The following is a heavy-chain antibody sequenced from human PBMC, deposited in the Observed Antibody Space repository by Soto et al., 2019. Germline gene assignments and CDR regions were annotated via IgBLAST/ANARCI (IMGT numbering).Heavy chain of an antibody. J-gene: IGHJ4*02. D-gene: IGHD5-12*01. CDR3: ARDGDGYNY. Sequence: PSETLSLTCTVSGGSVSSGSYYWSWIRQPPGKGLEWIGYIYSSGSTSYNPSLKSRVTISVDTSKNQFSLKLSSVTAADTAVYYCARDGDGYNYRGQGTLVTVSS. V-gene: IGHV4-61*01. CDR2: IYSSGST. CDR1: GGSVSSGSYY.